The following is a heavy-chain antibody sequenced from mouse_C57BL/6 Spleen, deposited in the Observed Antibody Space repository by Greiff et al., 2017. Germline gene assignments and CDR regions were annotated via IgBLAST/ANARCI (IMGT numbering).Heavy chain of an antibody. J-gene: IGHJ4*01. CDR3: ARRPQGEDYAMDY. Sequence: VQLQQSGPELVKPGASVKIPCKASGYTFTDYNMDWVKQSHGKSLEWIGDINPNNGGTIYNQKFKGKATLTVDKSSSTAYMELRSLTSEDTAVYYCARRPQGEDYAMDYWGQGTSVTVSS. V-gene: IGHV1-18*01. CDR2: INPNNGGT. CDR1: GYTFTDYN.